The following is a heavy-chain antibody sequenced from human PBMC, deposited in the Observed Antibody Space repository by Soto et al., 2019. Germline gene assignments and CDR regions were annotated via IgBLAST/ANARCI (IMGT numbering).Heavy chain of an antibody. Sequence: DEQLVESGGDLVQPGGSLRLSCAASGFVFRTNAMSWVRQRPGQGLEWVSAIRGRGDNTYYADSVKGRFSISRDNSKNTLFLQMNSLRAEDTAMYYCASLKIYCRCETCYSGYHDYWGQGTLVTVSS. CDR3: ASLKIYCRCETCYSGYHDY. V-gene: IGHV3-23*04. CDR2: IRGRGDNT. J-gene: IGHJ4*02. CDR1: GFVFRTNA. D-gene: IGHD2-15*01.